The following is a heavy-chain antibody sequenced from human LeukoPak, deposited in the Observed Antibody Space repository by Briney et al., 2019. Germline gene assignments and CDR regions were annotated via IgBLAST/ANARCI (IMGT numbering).Heavy chain of an antibody. CDR3: AKGYSYGSYYFDY. Sequence: GSVQVSCKASGYTFTSYDINWVRQATGQGLEWMGWMNPNSGNTGYAQKFQGRVTMTRNTSISTAYMELSSLSTEDTAVYYCAKGYSYGSYYFDYWGQGTLVTVSS. CDR1: GYTFTSYD. D-gene: IGHD5-18*01. CDR2: MNPNSGNT. V-gene: IGHV1-8*01. J-gene: IGHJ4*02.